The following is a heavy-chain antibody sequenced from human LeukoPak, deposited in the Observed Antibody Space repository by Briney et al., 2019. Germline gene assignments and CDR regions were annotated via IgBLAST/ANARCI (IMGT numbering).Heavy chain of an antibody. CDR2: ISNDGSKK. CDR1: GFTFSRQG. D-gene: IGHD3-3*01. Sequence: EGSLRLSCAPSGFTFSRQGMHWVRQAPGKGLEWVAIISNDGSKKYYAHSVEGRFTISRDNSKNTLYLQMDSLRAEDTAVYYCARDRAWNYFDYWGQGTLVTVSS. J-gene: IGHJ4*02. CDR3: ARDRAWNYFDY. V-gene: IGHV3-30*03.